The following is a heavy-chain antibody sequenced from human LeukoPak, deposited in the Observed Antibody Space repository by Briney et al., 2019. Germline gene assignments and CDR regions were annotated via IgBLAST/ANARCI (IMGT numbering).Heavy chain of an antibody. CDR2: IKHDGSEK. CDR1: GFIFTNYF. Sequence: GGSLRLSCAASGFIFTNYFMSWVRQAPGKGLEWVASIKHDGSEKYYADSVKGRFSISRDNARNSVYLQMASLRVEDTAVYYCARDPVEWELLLDYWGQGTLVTVSS. J-gene: IGHJ4*02. CDR3: ARDPVEWELLLDY. V-gene: IGHV3-7*01. D-gene: IGHD1-26*01.